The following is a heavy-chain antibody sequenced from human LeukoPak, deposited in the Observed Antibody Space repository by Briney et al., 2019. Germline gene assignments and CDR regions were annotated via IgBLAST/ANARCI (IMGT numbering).Heavy chain of an antibody. D-gene: IGHD3-10*01. Sequence: PSETLSLTCTVSSGSISGYYWGWIRQPPGKNLEWIATIYYSGSTYYSPSLKSRVTISVDTSKNQFSLNLSYVTAADTAVYYCARHDYGSGYYYDMDVWGKGTTVTVSS. CDR2: IYYSGST. V-gene: IGHV4-39*01. J-gene: IGHJ6*03. CDR3: ARHDYGSGYYYDMDV. CDR1: SGSISGYY.